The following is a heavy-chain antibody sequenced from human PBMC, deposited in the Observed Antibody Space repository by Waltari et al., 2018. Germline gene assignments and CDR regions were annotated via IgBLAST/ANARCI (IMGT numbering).Heavy chain of an antibody. CDR3: ATAARRRDVGDLS. V-gene: IGHV3-48*01. CDR2: ISGSSSTI. Sequence: EVQLVESGGGLVQPGGSLRLSCGVSGFTFSSYSMNWVRQAPGKGREWVSDISGSSSTIYYADSVKGRFTSSRDNAKNSMHLQMSSRRAEDTAVYYCATAARRRDVGDLSWGQGTLVTVSS. D-gene: IGHD3-16*02. J-gene: IGHJ4*02. CDR1: GFTFSSYS.